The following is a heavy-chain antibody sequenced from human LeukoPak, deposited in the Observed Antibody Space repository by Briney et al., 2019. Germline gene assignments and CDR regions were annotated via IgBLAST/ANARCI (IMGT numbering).Heavy chain of an antibody. Sequence: SETLSLTCTVSGGSISSSSYYWSWIRQPPGKGLEWIGEINHSGSTNYNPSLKSRVTISVDTSKNQFSLKLSSVTAADTAVYYCARGRAYSSSWESDYWGQGTLVTVSS. CDR3: ARGRAYSSSWESDY. V-gene: IGHV4-39*07. J-gene: IGHJ4*02. CDR2: INHSGST. CDR1: GGSISSSSYY. D-gene: IGHD6-13*01.